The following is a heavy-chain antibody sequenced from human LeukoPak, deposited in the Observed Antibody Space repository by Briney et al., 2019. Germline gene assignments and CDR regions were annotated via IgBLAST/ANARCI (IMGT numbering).Heavy chain of an antibody. D-gene: IGHD3-22*01. Sequence: GGSLRLSCAASGFTFSSYSMNWVRQAPGKGLEWVSSISSSSYIYYADSVKGRFTISRDNAKNSLYLQMNSLRAEDTAVYYCARDSGAYYDSSGYYIFDYWGQGTLVTVSS. CDR1: GFTFSSYS. CDR3: ARDSGAYYDSSGYYIFDY. J-gene: IGHJ4*02. V-gene: IGHV3-21*01. CDR2: ISSSSYI.